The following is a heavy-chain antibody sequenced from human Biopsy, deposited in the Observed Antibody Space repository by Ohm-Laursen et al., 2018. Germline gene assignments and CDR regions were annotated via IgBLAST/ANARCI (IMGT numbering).Heavy chain of an antibody. CDR2: INCKTGAT. D-gene: IGHD2-8*01. J-gene: IGHJ4*02. CDR3: ARDPLNGHKHFDY. V-gene: IGHV1-2*02. CDR1: SYTFTDYN. Sequence: ESSVKVSCKASSYTFTDYNIHWMRQAPGQGLEWLGYINCKTGATNYAQKFQGPVTMTRDTSISTAYLALGSLRSADTAIYYCARDPLNGHKHFDYWGQGSLVTASS.